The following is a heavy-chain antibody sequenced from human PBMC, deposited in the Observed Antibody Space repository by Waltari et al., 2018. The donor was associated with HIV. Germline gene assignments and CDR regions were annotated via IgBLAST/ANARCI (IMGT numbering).Heavy chain of an antibody. CDR3: TLGRIDDIRSGRENLGGFDP. D-gene: IGHD3-3*01. CDR1: GDTLSNYA. J-gene: IGHJ5*02. V-gene: IGHV1-69*04. Sequence: VQLVQSGAEVKKPGSSVRVSCKASGDTLSNYAVSWVRQAPGQGLEWMGSIIPAIGRAMRTENFQGRVTINADKSTNSAYMELGGLRSEDTALYFCTLGRIDDIRSGRENLGGFDPWGPGTLVTVSS. CDR2: IIPAIGRA.